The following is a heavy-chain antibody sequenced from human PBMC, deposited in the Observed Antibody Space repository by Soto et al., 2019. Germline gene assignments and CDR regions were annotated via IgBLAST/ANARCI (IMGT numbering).Heavy chain of an antibody. CDR3: AKDPTAAGVRRRGMYX. Sequence: GGSLRLSCAASGFTFSSYAMSWVRQAPGEGLEWVSSISCSGGSTYYADSVKGRFTISRDNSNNTLYLQMNSLSAEDTAVYYCAKDPTAAGVRRRGMYXWGQVTTVTVS. CDR1: GFTFSSYA. J-gene: IGHJ6*02. D-gene: IGHD6-13*01. V-gene: IGHV3-23*01. CDR2: ISCSGGST.